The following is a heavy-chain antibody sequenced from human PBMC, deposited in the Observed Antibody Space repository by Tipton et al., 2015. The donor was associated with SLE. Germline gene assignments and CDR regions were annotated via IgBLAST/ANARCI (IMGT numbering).Heavy chain of an antibody. J-gene: IGHJ4*02. CDR3: AREGADDCLDY. D-gene: IGHD2-21*02. CDR2: ISNSGSS. CDR1: VGSFSGHH. Sequence: TLSLTCAVYVGSFSGHHWNWLRQPPGKGLGLEWIGYISNSGSSSYNPSLRSRGYISVDKSKNQFSLKLSSVTAADTAVYYCAREGADDCLDYWGQGTLVTVSS. V-gene: IGHV4-4*08.